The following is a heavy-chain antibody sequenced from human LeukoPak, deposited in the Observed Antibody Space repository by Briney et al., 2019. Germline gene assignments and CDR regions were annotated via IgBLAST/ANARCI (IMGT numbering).Heavy chain of an antibody. D-gene: IGHD3-10*01. Sequence: PGGSLRLSCAASGFTFSSYAMSWVRQAPGKGLEWVSAISGSGGSTYYADSVKGRFTISRDNSKNTLYLQMNSQRAEDTAVYYCAKGGVLLWFGGNDYWGQGTLVTVSS. J-gene: IGHJ4*02. CDR2: ISGSGGST. CDR3: AKGGVLLWFGGNDY. V-gene: IGHV3-23*01. CDR1: GFTFSSYA.